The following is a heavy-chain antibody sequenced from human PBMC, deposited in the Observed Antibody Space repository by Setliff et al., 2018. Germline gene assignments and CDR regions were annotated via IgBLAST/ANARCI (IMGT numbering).Heavy chain of an antibody. V-gene: IGHV3-30*04. Sequence: GGSLRLSCAASGFTFSSYTMHWVRQAPGKGLEWVAVISYDGSNKYYADSVKGRFTISRDNSKNTLYLQMNSLRAEDTAVYYCATGKYYYDSSGKGETDEFDYWGQGTLVTVSS. D-gene: IGHD3-22*01. CDR3: ATGKYYYDSSGKGETDEFDY. CDR2: ISYDGSNK. CDR1: GFTFSSYT. J-gene: IGHJ4*02.